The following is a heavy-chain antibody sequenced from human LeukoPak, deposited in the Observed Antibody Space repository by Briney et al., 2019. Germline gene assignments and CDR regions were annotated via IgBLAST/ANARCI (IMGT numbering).Heavy chain of an antibody. CDR3: ARSGGPGTYHQLRYNWFDP. V-gene: IGHV3-21*01. Sequence: GGSLRLSCAASGFTLSDYHMNWVRQAPGKGLEWLSPITTISHNKYYAGAVRGRFTISRDNAKNSLYLQMNSLRGEDTAVYYCARSGGPGTYHQLRYNWFDPWGQGTLVTVPS. D-gene: IGHD3-10*01. J-gene: IGHJ5*02. CDR1: GFTLSDYH. CDR2: ITTISHNK.